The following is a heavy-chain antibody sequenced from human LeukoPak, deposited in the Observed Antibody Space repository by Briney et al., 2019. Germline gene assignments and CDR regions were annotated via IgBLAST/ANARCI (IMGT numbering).Heavy chain of an antibody. D-gene: IGHD3-10*01. CDR2: IRSKTDGGTT. J-gene: IGHJ4*02. CDR3: ATERRAGFDY. Sequence: GGSLRLSCAASGLTFSGAWMTWVRQAPGKGLEWVARIRSKTDGGTTSYAAPVKGRFTISRDDSKNTLYLQMNSLKTEDTAVYYCATERRAGFDYWGQGTLVTVSS. CDR1: GLTFSGAW. V-gene: IGHV3-15*01.